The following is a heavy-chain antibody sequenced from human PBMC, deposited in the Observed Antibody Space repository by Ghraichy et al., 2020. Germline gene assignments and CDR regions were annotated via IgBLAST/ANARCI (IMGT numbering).Heavy chain of an antibody. CDR2: IYYSGST. J-gene: IGHJ4*02. V-gene: IGHV4-39*01. CDR3: ARLAYGGGEY. Sequence: SETLSLTCTVSGGSIFSSTYYWGWIRQPPGKGLEWIGNIYYSGSTYYNPSLKSQVTISVDTSKNQFSLKLNSVTAADTAVYYCARLAYGGGEYWGQGTLVTVSS. CDR1: GGSIFSSTYY. D-gene: IGHD4-23*01.